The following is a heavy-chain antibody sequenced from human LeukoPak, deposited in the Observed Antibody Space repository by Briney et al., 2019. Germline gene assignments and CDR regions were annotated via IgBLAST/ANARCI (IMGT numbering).Heavy chain of an antibody. CDR1: GYSFTSYW. CDR3: ARRGREGPRYYGMDV. J-gene: IGHJ6*04. V-gene: IGHV5-51*01. CDR2: IYPGDSDT. Sequence: GESLQISCKGSGYSFTSYWIGWVRQMPGKGLEWMGIIYPGDSDTRYSPSFQGQVTISADKSISTAYLQWSSLKASDTAMYYCARRGREGPRYYGMDVWGKGTTVSVSS. D-gene: IGHD6-25*01.